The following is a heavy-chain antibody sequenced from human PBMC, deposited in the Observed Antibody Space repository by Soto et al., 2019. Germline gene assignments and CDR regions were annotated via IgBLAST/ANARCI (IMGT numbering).Heavy chain of an antibody. J-gene: IGHJ1*01. D-gene: IGHD6-13*01. V-gene: IGHV1-3*01. CDR3: ASARSSSWYMYFQH. CDR1: GYTFPSYA. Sequence: ASVKVSCKASGYTFPSYAMHWVRQAPGQRLEWMGWINAGNGNTKYSQKFQGRVTITRDTSASTAYMELSSLRSEDTAVYYCASARSSSWYMYFQHWGQGTLVTVSS. CDR2: INAGNGNT.